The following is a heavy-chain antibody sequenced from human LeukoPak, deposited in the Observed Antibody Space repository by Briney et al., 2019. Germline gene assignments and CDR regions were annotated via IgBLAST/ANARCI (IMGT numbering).Heavy chain of an antibody. CDR1: GGSISSYY. CDR2: IKSKTDGGTT. CDR3: TTDGRVGIQHKDSGQESYYYYYMDV. V-gene: IGHV3-15*01. Sequence: PSETLSLTCTVSGGSISSYYWGWIRQPPGKGLEWVGRIKSKTDGGTTDYAAPVKGRFTISRDDSKNTLYLQMNSLKTEDTAVYYCTTDGRVGIQHKDSGQESYYYYYMDVWGKGTTVTVSS. D-gene: IGHD5-18*01. J-gene: IGHJ6*03.